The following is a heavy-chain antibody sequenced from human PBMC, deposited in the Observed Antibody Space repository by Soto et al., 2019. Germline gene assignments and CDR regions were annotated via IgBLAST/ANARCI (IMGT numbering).Heavy chain of an antibody. Sequence: LSLTCTVSGGSISSGGYYWSWIRQHPGKGLEWIGYIYYSGSTYYNPSLKSRVTISVDTSKNQFSLKLSSVAAADTAVYYCARVPYGDYPYYFDYWGQGTLVTVSS. CDR2: IYYSGST. CDR3: ARVPYGDYPYYFDY. CDR1: GGSISSGGYY. J-gene: IGHJ4*02. V-gene: IGHV4-31*03. D-gene: IGHD4-17*01.